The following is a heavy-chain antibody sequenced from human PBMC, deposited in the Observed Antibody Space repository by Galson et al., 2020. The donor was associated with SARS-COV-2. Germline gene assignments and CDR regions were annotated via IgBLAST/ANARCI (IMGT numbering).Heavy chain of an antibody. CDR3: AKGLGGYSSGGGYYYYYGVDA. V-gene: IGHV3-9*01. CDR1: GFKFDDYA. D-gene: IGHD6-19*01. CDR2: ISWVTGWNTGSI. Sequence: GGSLRLSCAASGFKFDDYAMHWVRQPPGKGLEWVSGISWVTGWNTGSIGYADSVKGRFTISRDNAKNSLYLQMNSLRAEDTALYFCAKGLGGYSSGGGYYYYYGVDAWGQGTTVTVSS. J-gene: IGHJ6*02.